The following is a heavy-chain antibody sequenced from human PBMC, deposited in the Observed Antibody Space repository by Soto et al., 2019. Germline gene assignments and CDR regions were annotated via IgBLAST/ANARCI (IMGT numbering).Heavy chain of an antibody. D-gene: IGHD2-15*01. CDR1: GFIFSSYG. CDR2: ISYEGSHT. V-gene: IGHV3-30*18. Sequence: QVQLVESGGGVVQPGRSLRLSCAAPGFIFSSYGMHWVRQAPGKGLEWVAVISYEGSHTYYADSVKGRFTITRDNSKNTLYLQMNSLRPEATAVYYCAKEVHCGGGSCSWSEGLEYWGQGTLLTVSS. J-gene: IGHJ4*02. CDR3: AKEVHCGGGSCSWSEGLEY.